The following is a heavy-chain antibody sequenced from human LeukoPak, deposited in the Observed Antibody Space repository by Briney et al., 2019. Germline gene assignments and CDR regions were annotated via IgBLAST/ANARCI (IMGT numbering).Heavy chain of an antibody. D-gene: IGHD6-13*01. CDR1: GYTLTNYG. J-gene: IGHJ6*03. CDR2: ISGYNGHT. Sequence: ASVKVSCKASGYTLTNYGMSWVRQAPGQGLEWMGWISGYNGHTNYAQKLQGRVTMTTDTSTSTAYMELRSLRSDDTAVYYCALSPLRYSSSGPYYYYMDVWGKGTTVTISS. V-gene: IGHV1-18*01. CDR3: ALSPLRYSSSGPYYYYMDV.